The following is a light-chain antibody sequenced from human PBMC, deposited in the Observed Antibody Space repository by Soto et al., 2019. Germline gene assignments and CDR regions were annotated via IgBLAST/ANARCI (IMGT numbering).Light chain of an antibody. CDR3: SSYAASNNFYFV. J-gene: IGLJ3*02. CDR2: EVT. Sequence: QSVVTQPPPASGAPGQSVTISCTGTSSDGCGYNYDSWYQQYPGRAPKLMIYEVTKRPSGVPDRFSGSKSGNTASLTVSGLQAEDEADYYCSSYAASNNFYFVFGGGTQLTVL. V-gene: IGLV2-8*01. CDR1: SSDGCGYNY.